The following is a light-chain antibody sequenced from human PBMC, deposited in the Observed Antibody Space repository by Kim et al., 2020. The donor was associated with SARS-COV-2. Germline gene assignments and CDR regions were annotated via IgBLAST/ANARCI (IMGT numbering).Light chain of an antibody. Sequence: DILMTQSPSTLSVSPGERATLSCRASQGVSSYLAWYQQKPGKAPKLLIYAASTMPTGIPARFSGSGSGTEFTLTISSLQYEDFAAYYCQQYNNYPRTFGQGTKVDIK. CDR3: QQYNNYPRT. V-gene: IGKV3-15*01. CDR2: AAS. J-gene: IGKJ1*01. CDR1: QGVSSY.